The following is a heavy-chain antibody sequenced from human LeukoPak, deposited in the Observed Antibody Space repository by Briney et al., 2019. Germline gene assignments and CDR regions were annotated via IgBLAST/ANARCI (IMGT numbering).Heavy chain of an antibody. CDR3: ARDASPDYYGSSGYYYGGGYYFDY. D-gene: IGHD3-22*01. Sequence: ASVKVSCKASGYTFTSYGISWVRQAPGQGLEWMGWISAYNGNTNYAQKLQGRVTMTTDTSTSTAYMELRSLRSDDTAVYYCARDASPDYYGSSGYYYGGGYYFDYWGQGTLVTVSS. CDR2: ISAYNGNT. V-gene: IGHV1-18*01. CDR1: GYTFTSYG. J-gene: IGHJ4*02.